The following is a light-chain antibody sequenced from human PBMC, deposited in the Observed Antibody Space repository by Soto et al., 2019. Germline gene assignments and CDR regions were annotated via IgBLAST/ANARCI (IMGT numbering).Light chain of an antibody. Sequence: QSALTQPHSVSGSPGQSVTISCTGTNSDVGRYNSVSWYHQLPGKAPKIIISAVRQRPSGVPDRFSGSKSGNTASLTISGLQADDEADYFCFSYTANDNWVFGGGTKLTVL. J-gene: IGLJ3*02. CDR2: AVR. CDR3: FSYTANDNWV. V-gene: IGLV2-11*01. CDR1: NSDVGRYNS.